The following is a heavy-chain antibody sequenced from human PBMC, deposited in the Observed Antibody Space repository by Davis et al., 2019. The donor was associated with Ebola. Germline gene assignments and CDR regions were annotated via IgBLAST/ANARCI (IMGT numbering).Heavy chain of an antibody. CDR2: ISSSSSYI. V-gene: IGHV3-21*01. CDR1: GFTFSSYS. Sequence: LSLTCAASGFTFSSYSMNWVRQAPGKGLEWVSSISSSSSYIYYADSVKGRFTISRDNAKNSLYLQMNSLRAEDTAVYYCAIDTYYDFWSGSVELTDAFDIWGQGTMVTVSS. J-gene: IGHJ3*02. CDR3: AIDTYYDFWSGSVELTDAFDI. D-gene: IGHD3-3*01.